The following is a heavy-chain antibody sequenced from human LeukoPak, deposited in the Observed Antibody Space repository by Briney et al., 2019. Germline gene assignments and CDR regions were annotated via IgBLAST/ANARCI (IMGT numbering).Heavy chain of an antibody. CDR1: GDSTSSYY. D-gene: IGHD5-24*01. V-gene: IGHV4-4*07. Sequence: SETLSLTCTVSGDSTSSYYWNWIRQPAGKGLEWIGRFYNSGNIKYNPSPKSRVTMSVDTSQKQFSLRLSSVTAADTAVFYCARHRAEMATITDDAFDIWGQGTTVTVSS. CDR3: ARHRAEMATITDDAFDI. J-gene: IGHJ3*02. CDR2: FYNSGNI.